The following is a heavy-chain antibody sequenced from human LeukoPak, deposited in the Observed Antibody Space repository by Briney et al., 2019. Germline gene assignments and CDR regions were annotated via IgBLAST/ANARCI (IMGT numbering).Heavy chain of an antibody. D-gene: IGHD2-2*01. CDR1: GYTFTGYY. CDR3: ARGYCSSTSCYGLWGAFDI. CDR2: INPNSGGT. J-gene: IGHJ3*02. Sequence: GASVKVSCKASGYTFTGYYMHWVRPAPGQGLEWMGWINPNSGGTNYAQKFQGRVTMTRDTSISTAYMELSRLRSDDTAVYYCARGYCSSTSCYGLWGAFDIWGQGTMVTVSS. V-gene: IGHV1-2*02.